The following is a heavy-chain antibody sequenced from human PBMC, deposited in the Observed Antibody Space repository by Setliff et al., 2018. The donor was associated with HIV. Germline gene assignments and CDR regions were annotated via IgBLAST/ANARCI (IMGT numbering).Heavy chain of an antibody. CDR3: ARDSRYCTNGVCATGWFDP. J-gene: IGHJ5*02. CDR2: ISSSGSST. Sequence: GGSLRLSCAGSGYSFSSYEMNWVRQGPGKGLEWVSYISSSGSSTGYADSVKGRFTISRDNAKNSLYLQMNSLRAEDTALYYCARDSRYCTNGVCATGWFDPWGQGTLVTVSS. CDR1: GYSFSSYE. V-gene: IGHV3-48*03. D-gene: IGHD2-8*01.